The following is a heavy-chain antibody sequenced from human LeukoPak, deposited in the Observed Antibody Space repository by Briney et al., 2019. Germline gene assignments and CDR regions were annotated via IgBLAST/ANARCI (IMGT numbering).Heavy chain of an antibody. CDR1: GGTFSSYA. Sequence: ASVKVSCKASGGTFSSYAISWVRQAPGQGLEWMGRIIPILGIANYAQKFQGRVTITADKSTSTAYMDLSSLRSDDTAVYYCARHTTIFGVAIIDIWGQGTMVTVSS. J-gene: IGHJ3*02. CDR3: ARHTTIFGVAIIDI. CDR2: IIPILGIA. V-gene: IGHV1-69*04. D-gene: IGHD3-3*01.